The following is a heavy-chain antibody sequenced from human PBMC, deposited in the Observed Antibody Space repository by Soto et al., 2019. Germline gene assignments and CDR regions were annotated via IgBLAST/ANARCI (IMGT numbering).Heavy chain of an antibody. V-gene: IGHV4-39*01. CDR3: AGLFGDSVSY. J-gene: IGHJ4*02. CDR2: ISYCGSA. Sequence: SETLSLTCTVSGGSISGSSYYWGWIGQPPGKGLVWIGSISYCGSAYYSPATKSRVTIFGDTSKNQFSLNLSSMIAADTAVYYCAGLFGDSVSYWGQATLVTVS. D-gene: IGHD4-17*01. CDR1: GGSISGSSYY.